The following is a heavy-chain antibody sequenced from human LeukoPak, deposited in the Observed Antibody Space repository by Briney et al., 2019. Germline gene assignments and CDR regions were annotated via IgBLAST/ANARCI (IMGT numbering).Heavy chain of an antibody. V-gene: IGHV4-59*01. Sequence: PSETLSLTCTVSGGSISPYYWSWIRQPPGKGLEWIGYIYYTENTNYNPSLKSRVTISLDTSRNQLSLRLSSVTAADTAVYYCARGLGSSSSNMDVWAKGTTVTVSS. CDR2: IYYTENT. J-gene: IGHJ6*03. CDR1: GGSISPYY. CDR3: ARGLGSSSSNMDV. D-gene: IGHD6-6*01.